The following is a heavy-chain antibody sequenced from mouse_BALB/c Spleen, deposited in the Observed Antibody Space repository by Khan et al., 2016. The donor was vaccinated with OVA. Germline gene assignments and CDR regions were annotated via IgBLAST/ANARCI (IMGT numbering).Heavy chain of an antibody. J-gene: IGHJ2*01. CDR3: ARPAYDGYFDY. V-gene: IGHV1S137*01. CDR1: GYTFTDYA. Sequence: QVQLKESGPELVRPGVSVKISCKGSGYTFTDYAVYWVKQSHAKSLEWIGLISTYSGNTNYNQIFKGKAAMTVDKSSSTAYMELARLTSEDSAIYYCARPAYDGYFDYWGQGTTLTVSS. D-gene: IGHD2-3*01. CDR2: ISTYSGNT.